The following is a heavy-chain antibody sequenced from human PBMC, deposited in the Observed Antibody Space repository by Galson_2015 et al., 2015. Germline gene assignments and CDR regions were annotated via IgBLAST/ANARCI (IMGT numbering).Heavy chain of an antibody. J-gene: IGHJ4*02. CDR1: GFTFSSYG. CDR2: IWYDGNDK. V-gene: IGHV3-33*01. Sequence: SLRLSCAASGFTFSSYGIHWVRQAPGEGLEWVAVIWYDGNDKYYADSVKGRFTISRDNSKDTLYLQMNSLRAEDTAVYYCATLPIRGYNYGPFDYWGQGTLVTVSS. D-gene: IGHD5-18*01. CDR3: ATLPIRGYNYGPFDY.